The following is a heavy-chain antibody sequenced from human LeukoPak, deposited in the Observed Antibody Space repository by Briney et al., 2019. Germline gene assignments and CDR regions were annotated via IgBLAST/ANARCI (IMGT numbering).Heavy chain of an antibody. CDR3: ARATIVTAYRINWFDP. CDR2: VFNSGGT. D-gene: IGHD3-9*01. CDR1: GDSISSTNYY. J-gene: IGHJ5*02. V-gene: IGHV4-39*07. Sequence: ETLSLTCTVSGDSISSTNYYWAWIRQPPGKGLEWIGTVFNSGGTYYNPSLRSRVTISINTSNNQFFLNLTSVTAADTAVYYCARATIVTAYRINWFDPWGQGTLVTVSS.